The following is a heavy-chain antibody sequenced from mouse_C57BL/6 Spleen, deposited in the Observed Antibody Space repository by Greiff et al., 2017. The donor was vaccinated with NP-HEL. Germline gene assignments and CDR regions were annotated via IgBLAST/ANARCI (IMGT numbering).Heavy chain of an antibody. CDR1: GYTFTDYY. CDR3: ARHSYYSNEGAMDY. V-gene: IGHV1-76*01. Sequence: QVQLKESGAELVRPGASVKLSCKASGYTFTDYYINWVKQRPGQGLEWIARIYPGSGNTYYNEKFKGKATLTAEKSSSTAYMQLSSLTSEDSAVYFCARHSYYSNEGAMDYWGQGTSVTVSS. CDR2: IYPGSGNT. D-gene: IGHD2-5*01. J-gene: IGHJ4*01.